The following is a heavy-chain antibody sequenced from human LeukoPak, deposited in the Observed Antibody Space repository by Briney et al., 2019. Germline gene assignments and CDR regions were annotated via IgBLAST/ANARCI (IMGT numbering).Heavy chain of an antibody. CDR1: GFTFSNYA. V-gene: IGHV3-23*01. J-gene: IGHJ4*02. CDR2: ISGGGGSS. D-gene: IGHD3-3*01. CDR3: AKMSGYYSRWASKFDY. Sequence: GGSLRLSCAASGFTFSNYAMSWVRQARAKGLEWVSGISGGGGSSDYADSVKGRFTISRDNSKNTLYLQVDSLRAEDTALYYCAKMSGYYSRWASKFDYWGQGTLVSVSS.